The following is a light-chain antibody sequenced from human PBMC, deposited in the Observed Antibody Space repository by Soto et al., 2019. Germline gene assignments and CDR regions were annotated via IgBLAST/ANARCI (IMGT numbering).Light chain of an antibody. V-gene: IGLV2-14*01. J-gene: IGLJ1*01. CDR3: SSYTSIPALV. Sequence: QSVLTQPASVSGSPGQSITISCTGTSSDVGGYNSVSWYQQHPGKVPQIMIYDVSIRPSGVPDRFSGSTSGNTASLTISGLQAEDEADYYGSSYTSIPALVFGTGTKLTVL. CDR1: SSDVGGYNS. CDR2: DVS.